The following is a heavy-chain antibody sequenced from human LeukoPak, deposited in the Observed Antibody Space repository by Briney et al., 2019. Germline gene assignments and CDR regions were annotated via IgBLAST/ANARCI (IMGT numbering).Heavy chain of an antibody. D-gene: IGHD3-10*01. V-gene: IGHV3-7*01. J-gene: IGHJ6*03. CDR1: GFTFSSYW. CDR3: ARGGGYYYYYMDV. CDR2: IKQDGSEK. Sequence: GGSLRLSCAASGFTFSSYWTSWVRQAPGKGLEWVANIKQDGSEKYYVDSVKGRFTISRGNAKNSLYLQMNSLRAEDTAVYYCARGGGYYYYYMDVWGKGTTVTVSS.